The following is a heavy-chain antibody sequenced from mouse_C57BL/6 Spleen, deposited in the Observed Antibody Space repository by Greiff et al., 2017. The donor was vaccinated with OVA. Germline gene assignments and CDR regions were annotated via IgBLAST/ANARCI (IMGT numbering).Heavy chain of an antibody. CDR1: GFTFSNYW. CDR3: TDLGQPHFDY. V-gene: IGHV6-3*01. D-gene: IGHD4-1*01. CDR2: IRLKSDNYAT. J-gene: IGHJ2*01. Sequence: EVKVEESGGGLVQPGGSMKLSCVVSGFTFSNYWMNWVRQSPEKGLEWVAQIRLKSDNYATQYAESVKGRFTISRDDSKSSVYLQMTNLRAEDTGIYYCTDLGQPHFDYWGQGTTLTVSS.